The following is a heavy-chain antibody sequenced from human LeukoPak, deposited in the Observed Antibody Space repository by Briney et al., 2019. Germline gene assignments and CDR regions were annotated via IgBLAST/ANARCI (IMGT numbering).Heavy chain of an antibody. D-gene: IGHD3-22*01. J-gene: IGHJ4*02. CDR1: GGSITSYY. CDR3: ARDCYYDSTGYEGPFDY. CDR2: IYSSGTT. Sequence: SETLSLTCTVSGGSITSYYWSWIRQPAGKGLEWIGPIYSSGTTNYNPSLKSRVTMSLDTSKNQFSLNLSSVTAADTAVYYCARDCYYDSTGYEGPFDYWGQGTLVTVSS. V-gene: IGHV4-4*07.